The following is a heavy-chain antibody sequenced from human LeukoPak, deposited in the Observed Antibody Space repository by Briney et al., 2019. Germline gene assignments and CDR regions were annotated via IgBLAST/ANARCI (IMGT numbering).Heavy chain of an antibody. J-gene: IGHJ4*02. CDR3: ASLAADKQTDY. CDR2: TYDRSKSYN. Sequence: SQTLSLTCAISGYSVSSNSATWSWIRQSPSRGLERLGRTYDRSKSYNRSAVSVNSRITVKPDTSANQFPLQLTSVTPEDTAVYYCASLAADKQTDYSGQGTLANVYS. CDR1: GYSVSSNSAT. V-gene: IGHV6-1*01. D-gene: IGHD6-13*01.